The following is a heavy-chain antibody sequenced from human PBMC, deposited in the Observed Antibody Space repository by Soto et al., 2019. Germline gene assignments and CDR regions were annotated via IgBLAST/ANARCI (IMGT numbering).Heavy chain of an antibody. CDR2: ISGSGGST. V-gene: IGHV3-23*01. CDR3: AKSGYCSSTSCYGIYYYYYGMDV. CDR1: GFTFSSYA. D-gene: IGHD2-2*01. Sequence: GGSLRLSCAASGFTFSSYAMSWVRQAPEKGLEWVSAISGSGGSTYYADSVKGRFTISRDNSKNTLYLQMNSLRAEDTAVYYCAKSGYCSSTSCYGIYYYYYGMDVWGQGTTVTVSS. J-gene: IGHJ6*02.